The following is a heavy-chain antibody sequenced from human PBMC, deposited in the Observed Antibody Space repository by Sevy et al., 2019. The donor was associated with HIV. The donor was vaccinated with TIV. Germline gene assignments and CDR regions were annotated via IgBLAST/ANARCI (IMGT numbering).Heavy chain of an antibody. D-gene: IGHD3-22*01. CDR1: GFTLSSYV. Sequence: GGSLRLSCAASGFTLSSYVMSWVRQAPGKGLEWVSAISGSGGSTYYADSVKGRFTISRDNSKNTLYLQMNSPRAEDTAVYYCAKTEYYYDSSGYYYFDYWGQGALVTVSS. CDR2: ISGSGGST. V-gene: IGHV3-23*01. J-gene: IGHJ4*02. CDR3: AKTEYYYDSSGYYYFDY.